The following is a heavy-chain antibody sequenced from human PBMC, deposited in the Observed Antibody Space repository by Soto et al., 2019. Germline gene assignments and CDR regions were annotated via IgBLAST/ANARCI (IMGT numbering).Heavy chain of an antibody. D-gene: IGHD2-2*01. CDR3: RWALDCPSNSCIDH. J-gene: IGHJ5*02. CDR1: GFTFSSYA. V-gene: IGHV3-23*01. Sequence: PGGSLRLSCAASGFTFSSYAMSWVRQAPGKGLEWVSAISDSGGSTYYADSVKGRFTISRDNSKNTLYLHMTSLTTEDTAVYYCRWALDCPSNSCIDHWGQGTLVTVSS. CDR2: ISDSGGST.